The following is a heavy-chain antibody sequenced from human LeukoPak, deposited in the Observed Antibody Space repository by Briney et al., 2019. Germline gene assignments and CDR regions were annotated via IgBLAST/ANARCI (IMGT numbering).Heavy chain of an antibody. V-gene: IGHV4-34*01. CDR1: GGSFSGYY. CDR2: INHSGST. J-gene: IGHJ4*02. CDR3: ARGWYSSISWYYFDY. D-gene: IGHD6-13*01. Sequence: SETLSLTCAVYGGSFSGYYWSWIRQPPGKGLGWIGEINHSGSTNYNPSLKSRVTISVDTSKNQFSLKLSSVTAADTAVYYCARGWYSSISWYYFDYWGQGTLVTVSS.